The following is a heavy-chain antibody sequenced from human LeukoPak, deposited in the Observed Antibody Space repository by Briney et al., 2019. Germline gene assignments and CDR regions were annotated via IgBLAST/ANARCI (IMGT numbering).Heavy chain of an antibody. CDR3: ARTRSSGSSPFDY. V-gene: IGHV4-59*08. J-gene: IGHJ4*02. CDR1: GGSIGSYY. CDR2: IYYSGNT. Sequence: PSETLPLTCTVSGGSIGSYYWSWIRQPPGKGLEWIGYIYYSGNTNYNPSLKSRVTVSVDTSKNQFSLKLTSVTAADTAVYFCARTRSSGSSPFDYWGQGTLVTVSS. D-gene: IGHD3-10*01.